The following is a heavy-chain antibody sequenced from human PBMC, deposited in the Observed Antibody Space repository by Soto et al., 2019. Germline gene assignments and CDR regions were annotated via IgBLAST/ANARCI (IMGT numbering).Heavy chain of an antibody. Sequence: QVQLVESGGGVVQPGRSLRLSCAASGFTFSSYAMHWVRQAPGKGLEWVAVISYDGSNKYYADSVKGRFTISRDNSKNTLYLQMTSLRAEDTAVYYCASPHSSRYSSGWYGGGMDVWGQGTTVTVSS. V-gene: IGHV3-30-3*01. CDR2: ISYDGSNK. CDR1: GFTFSSYA. CDR3: ASPHSSRYSSGWYGGGMDV. D-gene: IGHD6-19*01. J-gene: IGHJ6*02.